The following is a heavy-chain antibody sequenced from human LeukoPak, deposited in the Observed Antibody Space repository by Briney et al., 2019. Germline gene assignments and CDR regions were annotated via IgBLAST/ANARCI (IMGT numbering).Heavy chain of an antibody. D-gene: IGHD3-9*01. Sequence: SETLSLTCTVSVGSISSYYWSCIRQPPGRGREWIGYIYYNGSTNYNPTLKSRVTISVDTYKNQFSLKLSSVTAADAAVYYCARGRYFDWLKYFDYWGQGTLVTVSS. J-gene: IGHJ4*02. CDR1: VGSISSYY. CDR3: ARGRYFDWLKYFDY. V-gene: IGHV4-59*01. CDR2: IYYNGST.